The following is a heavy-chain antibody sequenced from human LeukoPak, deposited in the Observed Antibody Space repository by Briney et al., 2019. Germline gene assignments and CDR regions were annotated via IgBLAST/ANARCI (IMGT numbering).Heavy chain of an antibody. Sequence: PGGSLRLSCAASGFTFSSYSMNWVRQAPGKGLEWVSSISSSSSYIYYADSVKGRFTISRDNAKNSLYLQMNSLRAEDTAVYYCARDGQTSVAGIDYWGQGTLVTVSS. CDR1: GFTFSSYS. CDR2: ISSSSSYI. V-gene: IGHV3-21*01. J-gene: IGHJ4*02. CDR3: ARDGQTSVAGIDY. D-gene: IGHD4-23*01.